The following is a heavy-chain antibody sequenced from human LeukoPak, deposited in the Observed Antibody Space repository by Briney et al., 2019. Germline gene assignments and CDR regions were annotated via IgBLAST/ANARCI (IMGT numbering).Heavy chain of an antibody. Sequence: PSETLSLTCAVSGYSISRGYYWGWVRQSPGKRPQWLGSVHESGSSHHNPSLRSRVTIELDTSENEFSLTLTSVTAADSGTYYCVRGEVGDFDSWGQGTLVIVSS. CDR3: VRGEVGDFDS. V-gene: IGHV4-38-2*01. J-gene: IGHJ4*02. CDR1: GYSISRGYY. D-gene: IGHD1-26*01. CDR2: VHESGSS.